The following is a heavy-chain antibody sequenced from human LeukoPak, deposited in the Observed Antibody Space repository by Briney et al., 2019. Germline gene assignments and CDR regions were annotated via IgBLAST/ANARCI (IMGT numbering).Heavy chain of an antibody. CDR3: ARLSGSGSSPFDY. CDR1: GFTLNTYW. CDR2: INGDGSEK. V-gene: IGHV3-7*03. D-gene: IGHD3-10*01. J-gene: IGHJ4*02. Sequence: GGSLRLSCAASGFTLNTYWMSWVRQAPGKGPGWVANINGDGSEKYYVDSMRGRITISRDNAKNSLYLQINSLRAEDTAMYYCARLSGSGSSPFDYWGQGTLLTVSS.